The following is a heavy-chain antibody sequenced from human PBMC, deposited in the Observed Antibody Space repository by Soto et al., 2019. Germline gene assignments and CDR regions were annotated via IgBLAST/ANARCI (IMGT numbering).Heavy chain of an antibody. CDR2: IYYSGST. D-gene: IGHD1-20*01. CDR1: GGSISSSSYY. Sequence: SDTLTLTYTVSGGSISSSSYYLRWIRQPPGKGLEWIVSIYYSGSTYYNPSLKSRVTISVDTSKNQFSLKLSSVTAADTALYYCARHISYYYYGMDVWGQATTVT. CDR3: ARHISYYYYGMDV. J-gene: IGHJ6*02. V-gene: IGHV4-39*01.